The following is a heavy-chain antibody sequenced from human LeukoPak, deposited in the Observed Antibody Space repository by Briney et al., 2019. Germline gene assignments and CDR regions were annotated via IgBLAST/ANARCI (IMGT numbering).Heavy chain of an antibody. Sequence: GGSLRLSCAASGFTFSSNGMHWVRQTPGKGLDWVAFTRHDESKTFYGDSVRGRFTISRDNSKNTLYLQMNSLTTDDSAVYYCAKARYSGSPALDFWGQGTLVTVSS. V-gene: IGHV3-30*02. CDR3: AKARYSGSPALDF. CDR1: GFTFSSNG. J-gene: IGHJ4*02. D-gene: IGHD1-26*01. CDR2: TRHDESKT.